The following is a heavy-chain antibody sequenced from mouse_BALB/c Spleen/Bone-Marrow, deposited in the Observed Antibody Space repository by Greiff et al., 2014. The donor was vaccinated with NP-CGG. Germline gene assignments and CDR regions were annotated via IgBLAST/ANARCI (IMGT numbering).Heavy chain of an antibody. CDR3: ARQTYYDYDGYFDY. Sequence: EVQLVESGGDLVKPGGSLKLSCAASGFTFSSYGMSWVRQTPDKRLEWVATIRSGGSYTYYPDSVKGRFTISRDNAKNTLYLQMSSLKSEDTAMYYCARQTYYDYDGYFDYWGQGTTLTVSS. CDR1: GFTFSSYG. J-gene: IGHJ2*01. CDR2: IRSGGSYT. V-gene: IGHV5-6*01. D-gene: IGHD2-4*01.